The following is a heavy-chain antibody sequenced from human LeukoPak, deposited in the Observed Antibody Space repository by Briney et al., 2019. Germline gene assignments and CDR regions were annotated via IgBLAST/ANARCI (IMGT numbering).Heavy chain of an antibody. CDR1: GGTFSSYA. J-gene: IGHJ3*02. CDR3: ARAPYSNYDAFDI. V-gene: IGHV1-69*06. Sequence: APVKLSCKPSGGTFSSYALSWVRQAPGQGLEWMGGIIPIFGTANYAQKFQGRVTITADKSTSTAYMELSSLRSEDTAVYYCARAPYSNYDAFDIWGQGTMVTVSS. D-gene: IGHD4-11*01. CDR2: IIPIFGTA.